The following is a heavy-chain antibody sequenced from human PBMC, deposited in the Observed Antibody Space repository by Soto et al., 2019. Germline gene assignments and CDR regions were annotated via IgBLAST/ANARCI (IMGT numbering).Heavy chain of an antibody. Sequence: WICIRQHPGKGLEWRGYVYYSGSTYYNPSLKSRVTISVDTSKNQFSLKLSSVSAADTAVYYCARDLLYYDVGRGAPAGMDVRGQGTTVTVS. CDR3: ARDLLYYDVGRGAPAGMDV. D-gene: IGHD3-3*01. V-gene: IGHV4-31*02. J-gene: IGHJ6*02. CDR2: VYYSGST.